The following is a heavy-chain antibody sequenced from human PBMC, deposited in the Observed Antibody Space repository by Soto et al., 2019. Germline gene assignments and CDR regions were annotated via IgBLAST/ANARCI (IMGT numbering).Heavy chain of an antibody. Sequence: PSEPLSPTCPLSSGPIRSYYLSWNRQPPGKGLEWIGYIYYSGSTNYNPSLKSRVTISVDTSKNQFSLKLSSVTAADTAVYYCARGVNYDSSALGEYFQQWGQGTLVTVS. CDR1: SGPIRSYY. V-gene: IGHV4-59*01. J-gene: IGHJ1*01. CDR3: ARGVNYDSSALGEYFQQ. D-gene: IGHD3-22*01. CDR2: IYYSGST.